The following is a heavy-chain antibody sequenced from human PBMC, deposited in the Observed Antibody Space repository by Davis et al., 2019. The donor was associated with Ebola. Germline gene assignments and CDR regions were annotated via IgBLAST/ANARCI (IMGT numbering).Heavy chain of an antibody. Sequence: GESLKISCEASGFTFSSYALNWVRQAPGKGLEWVAVISYDGSNKYYADSVKGRFTISRDNSKNTLYLQMNSLRAEDTAVYYCAKDPQYYDFWSGYYQSRGMDVWGKGTTVTVSS. CDR2: ISYDGSNK. CDR3: AKDPQYYDFWSGYYQSRGMDV. CDR1: GFTFSSYA. V-gene: IGHV3-30*04. J-gene: IGHJ6*04. D-gene: IGHD3-3*01.